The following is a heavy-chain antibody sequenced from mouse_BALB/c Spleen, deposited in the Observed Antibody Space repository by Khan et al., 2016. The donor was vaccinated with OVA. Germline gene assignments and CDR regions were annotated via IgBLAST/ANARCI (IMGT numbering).Heavy chain of an antibody. CDR2: LRLKSDDYVT. Sequence: EVELVESGGGLVLPGGSMNLSCVASGFTFSHSWMNWVRQSPEKGLEWVAALRLKSDDYVTHFAESVQGRFSISRDDSKSRVYLQMNILRAGDTGIYYYWILLWDQGTTLTVSS. CDR1: GFTFSHSW. J-gene: IGHJ2*01. CDR3: WILL. V-gene: IGHV6-6*02.